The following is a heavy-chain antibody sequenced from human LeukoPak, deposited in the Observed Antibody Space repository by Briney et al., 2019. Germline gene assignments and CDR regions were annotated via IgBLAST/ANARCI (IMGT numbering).Heavy chain of an antibody. CDR3: ARGGGGYGFSPRYYYYGMDV. J-gene: IGHJ6*02. CDR1: GGTFSSYA. CDR2: IIPIFGTA. V-gene: IGHV1-69*13. Sequence: ASVKVSCKASGGTFSSYAISWVRQAPGQGLEWMGGIIPIFGTANYAQKFQGRVTITADESTSTAYMELSSLRSEDTAVYYCARGGGGYGFSPRYYYYGMDVWSQGTTVTVSS. D-gene: IGHD5-12*01.